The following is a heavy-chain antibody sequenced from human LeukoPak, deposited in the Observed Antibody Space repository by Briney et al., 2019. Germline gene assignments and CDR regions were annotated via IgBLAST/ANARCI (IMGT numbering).Heavy chain of an antibody. CDR3: AREGVAFDI. V-gene: IGHV1-2*02. J-gene: IGHJ3*02. CDR2: INPNNGGT. D-gene: IGHD3-16*01. Sequence: GASVKVSCKASGYTFTGYYMHWARQAPGQGLEWMGWINPNNGGTNYAQKFQGRVTMTRDTSISTAYMEVRRLRSDDTAVYYCAREGVAFDIWGQGTMVTVSS. CDR1: GYTFTGYY.